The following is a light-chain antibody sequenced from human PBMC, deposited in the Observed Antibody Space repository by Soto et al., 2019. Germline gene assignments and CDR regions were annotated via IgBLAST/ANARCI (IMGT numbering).Light chain of an antibody. CDR2: HTS. CDR1: QSVSSY. Sequence: EIVLTQSPATLSLSPGERATLSCSASQSVSSYLVWYQQKPGQAPRLLIYHTSNRATGIPARLSGSGSGTDFTLTLISLEPEDFAVYYCQQRSNWPLTFGGGT. V-gene: IGKV3-11*01. CDR3: QQRSNWPLT. J-gene: IGKJ4*01.